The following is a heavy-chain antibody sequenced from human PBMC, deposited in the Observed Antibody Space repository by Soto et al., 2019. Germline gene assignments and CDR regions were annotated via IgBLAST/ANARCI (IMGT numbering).Heavy chain of an antibody. D-gene: IGHD5-18*01. J-gene: IGHJ3*01. V-gene: IGHV3-11*01. Sequence: QVQLVESGGGLVGPGGSLSLSCAASGFTFSDYYMSWIRQAPGKGLEWLSYISRSGDSTYYAAAVKERVTISRDNAKNTLFLQLNSLRAEDTAVYYCARLTYDSFANAFDVWGQGTMLTVSS. CDR3: ARLTYDSFANAFDV. CDR1: GFTFSDYY. CDR2: ISRSGDST.